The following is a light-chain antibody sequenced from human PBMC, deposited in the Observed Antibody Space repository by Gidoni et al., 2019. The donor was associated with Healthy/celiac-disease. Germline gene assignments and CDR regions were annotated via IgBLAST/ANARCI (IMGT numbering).Light chain of an antibody. CDR1: QSVSSY. V-gene: IGKV3-11*01. Sequence: DIVLTQSPATLSLSPGERATLSCRASQSVSSYLAWYQQKPGQAPRLLLYDASNRATGIPARFSGSGSGTDFTLTISSLVPEDFAVYYCQQRSNCPPITFGQGTRLEIK. CDR3: QQRSNCPPIT. J-gene: IGKJ5*01. CDR2: DAS.